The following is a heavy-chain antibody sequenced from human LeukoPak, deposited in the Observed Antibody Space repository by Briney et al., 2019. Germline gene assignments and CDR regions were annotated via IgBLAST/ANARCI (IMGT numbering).Heavy chain of an antibody. CDR1: GGSISSYY. CDR3: ARDLGRSWYYYNTGDNWFDP. Sequence: PSETLSRTCTVSGGSISSYYWSWIRQPPGKGLEWIGYIYYSGSTNYNPSLKSRVTISVDTSKNQFSLKLSSVTAADTAVYYCARDLGRSWYYYNTGDNWFDPWGQGTLVTVSS. D-gene: IGHD6-13*01. V-gene: IGHV4-59*01. J-gene: IGHJ5*02. CDR2: IYYSGST.